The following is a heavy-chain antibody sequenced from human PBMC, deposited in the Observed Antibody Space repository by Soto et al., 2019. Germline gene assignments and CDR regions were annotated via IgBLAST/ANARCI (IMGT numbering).Heavy chain of an antibody. Sequence: TSETLSLTCAVYGGSFSGYYWSWIRQPPGKGLEWIGEINHSGSTNYNPSLKSRVTISVDTSKNQFSLKLSSVTAADTAVYYCARGVTVTTDFDYWGQGTLVTVSS. CDR2: INHSGST. J-gene: IGHJ4*02. CDR3: ARGVTVTTDFDY. CDR1: GGSFSGYY. D-gene: IGHD4-17*01. V-gene: IGHV4-34*01.